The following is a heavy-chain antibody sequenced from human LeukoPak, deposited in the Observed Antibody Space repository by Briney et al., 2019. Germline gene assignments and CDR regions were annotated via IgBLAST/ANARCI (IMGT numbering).Heavy chain of an antibody. V-gene: IGHV4-59*01. D-gene: IGHD2-2*01. J-gene: IGHJ5*02. CDR1: GGSISSYY. Sequence: PSETLSLTCTVSGGSISSYYWSWIRQPPGKGLEWIGYIYYSGSTNYNPSLKSRVTISVDTSKNQFSLKLSSVTAADTAVYYCAREWHCSSTSCYYYGIGWFDPWGQGTLVTVSS. CDR3: AREWHCSSTSCYYYGIGWFDP. CDR2: IYYSGST.